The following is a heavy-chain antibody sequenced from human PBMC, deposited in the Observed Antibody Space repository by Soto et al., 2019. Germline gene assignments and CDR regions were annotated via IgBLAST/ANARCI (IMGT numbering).Heavy chain of an antibody. D-gene: IGHD4-17*01. V-gene: IGHV1-58*01. Sequence: SVKGSCKPSRSAFTSSGVLWVRQARGQRLEWIGWIVVGSGNTNYAQKLQERVTITRDMSTSTAYMKLSSLRYEDTAVYYCAADPRGTTVVSRIWGQGTMVTVSS. J-gene: IGHJ3*02. CDR3: AADPRGTTVVSRI. CDR2: IVVGSGNT. CDR1: RSAFTSSG.